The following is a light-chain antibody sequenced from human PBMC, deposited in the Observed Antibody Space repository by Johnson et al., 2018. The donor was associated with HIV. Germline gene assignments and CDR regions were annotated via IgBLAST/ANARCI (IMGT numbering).Light chain of an antibody. Sequence: HSVLTQPPSVSAAPGQKVTISCSGGSSNIGNNYVSWYQQLPGTAPKLLIYANNKRPSGVPDRFSDSKSGTSSTLCITGLQTGDEADYYCGTWDSSLSAHYISGTGTKVTVL. CDR1: SSNIGNNY. J-gene: IGLJ1*01. V-gene: IGLV1-51*01. CDR2: ANN. CDR3: GTWDSSLSAHYI.